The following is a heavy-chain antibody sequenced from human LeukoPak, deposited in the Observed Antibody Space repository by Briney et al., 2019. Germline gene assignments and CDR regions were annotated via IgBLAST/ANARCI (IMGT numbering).Heavy chain of an antibody. CDR3: ARDSSSWYGYYYYYMDV. CDR1: GGSLNSHY. Sequence: SEPLSLTCTLSGGSLNSHYWSWIRQPSGKGLEWIGYIYYSGSTNYTPSLKSRVAISVDTSKNQFSLKLSSVTAADTAVYYCARDSSSWYGYYYYYMDVWGKGTTVTVSS. V-gene: IGHV4-59*11. D-gene: IGHD6-13*01. CDR2: IYYSGST. J-gene: IGHJ6*03.